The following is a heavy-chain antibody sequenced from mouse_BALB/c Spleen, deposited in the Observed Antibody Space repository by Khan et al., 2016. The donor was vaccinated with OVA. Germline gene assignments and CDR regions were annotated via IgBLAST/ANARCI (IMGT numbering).Heavy chain of an antibody. D-gene: IGHD2-2*01. J-gene: IGHJ4*01. CDR1: GFTFSCFA. Sequence: EVELVESGGGVVKPGGSLKLSCSASGFTFSCFAMSWVRQTPEKRLEWVATISTGGHYTFYPDSVKGRFTISRDNARNTLYLQMSSLRSEDTAMYYCARSLVDYYAMDYWGQGTSVTVSS. V-gene: IGHV5-9-3*01. CDR2: ISTGGHYT. CDR3: ARSLVDYYAMDY.